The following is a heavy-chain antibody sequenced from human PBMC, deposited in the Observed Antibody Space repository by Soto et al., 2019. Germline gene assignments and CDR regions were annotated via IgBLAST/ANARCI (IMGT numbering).Heavy chain of an antibody. Sequence: ESGGGLIQPGGSLRLSCAASGFTFSSYAMSWVRQAPGKGLEWISGFRGSGSNTYYADSVEGRFTISRDISKTTVYLQMNDLRPDDTAVYYCATWHEREHAYDVWGQGTTVTVSS. V-gene: IGHV3-23*01. J-gene: IGHJ3*01. CDR3: ATWHEREHAYDV. CDR2: FRGSGSNT. CDR1: GFTFSSYA. D-gene: IGHD1-1*01.